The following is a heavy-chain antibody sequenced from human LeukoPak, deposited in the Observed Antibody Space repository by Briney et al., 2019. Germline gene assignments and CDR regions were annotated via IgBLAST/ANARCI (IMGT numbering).Heavy chain of an antibody. J-gene: IGHJ4*02. CDR3: ARRGLPFDY. CDR1: GGSISSSSYY. CDR2: IYYSGST. Sequence: SVTLSLTCTVSGGSISSSSYYWGWIRQPPGKGLEWIGSIYYSGSTYYNPSLKSRVTISVDTSKNQFSLKLSSVTAADTAVYYCARRGLPFDYWGQGTLVTVSS. V-gene: IGHV4-39*01. D-gene: IGHD5-18*01.